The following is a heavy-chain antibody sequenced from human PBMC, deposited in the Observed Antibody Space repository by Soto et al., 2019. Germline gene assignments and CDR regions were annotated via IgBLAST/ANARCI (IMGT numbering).Heavy chain of an antibody. D-gene: IGHD1-26*01. Sequence: EVQLVESGGGLVQPGGSLRLSCAASGFTFSDSAMHWVRQASGKGLEWIARIRSKANSYLIAYDESVRGRFIISRDDSKNTAYLQMNNLKTEDTAMYYCARGGEMGHNDYWGQGTLVTVS. CDR2: IRSKANSYLI. CDR3: ARGGEMGHNDY. J-gene: IGHJ4*02. CDR1: GFTFSDSA. V-gene: IGHV3-73*02.